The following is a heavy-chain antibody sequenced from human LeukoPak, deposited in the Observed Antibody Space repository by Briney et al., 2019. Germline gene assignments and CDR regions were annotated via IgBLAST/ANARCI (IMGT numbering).Heavy chain of an antibody. D-gene: IGHD3-22*01. J-gene: IGHJ4*02. V-gene: IGHV3-30*04. CDR3: ARDDPLYDSSGYDY. CDR1: GFTFSTYA. Sequence: GGSLRLSCAASGFTFSTYAMHWVRQAPGKGLEWVAVISYDGSNKYYADSVKGRFTISRDDSKNTLYLQMNSLRAEDTAVYSCARDDPLYDSSGYDYWGQGTLVTVSS. CDR2: ISYDGSNK.